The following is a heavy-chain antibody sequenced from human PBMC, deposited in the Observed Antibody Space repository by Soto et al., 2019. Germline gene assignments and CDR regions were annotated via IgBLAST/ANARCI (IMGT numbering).Heavy chain of an antibody. J-gene: IGHJ2*01. CDR2: IYYSGST. V-gene: IGHV4-39*01. Sequence: QLQLQESGPGLVKPSETLSLTCTVSGGSISSSSYYWGWIRQPPGKGLEWIGSIYYSGSTYYNPSLKSRVTISVDTSKNQFSLKLSSVTAADTAVYYCASLPNSGDYVIGWYFDLWGRGTLVTVSS. CDR3: ASLPNSGDYVIGWYFDL. D-gene: IGHD4-17*01. CDR1: GGSISSSSYY.